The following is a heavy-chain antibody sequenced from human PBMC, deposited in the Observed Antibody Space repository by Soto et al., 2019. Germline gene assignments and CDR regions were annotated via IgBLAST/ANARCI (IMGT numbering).Heavy chain of an antibody. CDR3: ARDWGIAVAASFDY. CDR2: ISYDGSNK. V-gene: IGHV3-30*03. D-gene: IGHD6-19*01. Sequence: GGSLRLSCAASGFTFSSYGMHWVRQAPGKGLEWVAVISYDGSNKYYADSVKGRFTISRDNSKNTLYLQMNSLRAEDTAVYYCARDWGIAVAASFDYWGQGTLVTVSS. J-gene: IGHJ4*02. CDR1: GFTFSSYG.